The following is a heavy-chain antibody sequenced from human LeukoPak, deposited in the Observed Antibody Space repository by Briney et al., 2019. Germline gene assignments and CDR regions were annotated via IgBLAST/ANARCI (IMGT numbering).Heavy chain of an antibody. CDR2: IYHSGST. V-gene: IGHV4-30-2*01. CDR1: GGSISSGVYY. Sequence: PSETLSLTCTVSGGSISSGVYYWSWSRQPPGKGLEWGGYIYHSGSTYYNPSLKSRVTISVDRSKNQFSLKVSSVTAADTAVYYCAREAASSSSEGYYYYMDVWGKGTTVTVSS. CDR3: AREAASSSSEGYYYYMDV. J-gene: IGHJ6*03. D-gene: IGHD6-6*01.